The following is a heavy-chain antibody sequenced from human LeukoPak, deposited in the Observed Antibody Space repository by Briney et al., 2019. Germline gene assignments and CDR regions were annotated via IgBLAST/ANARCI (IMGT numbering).Heavy chain of an antibody. V-gene: IGHV4-30-4*01. J-gene: IGHJ5*02. CDR2: IYYSGST. CDR3: ARESIAAAGTEIFDP. D-gene: IGHD6-13*01. Sequence: PSQTLSLTCTVSGGSISSGDYYWSWIRQPPGKGLEWIGYIYYSGSTYYNPSLKSRVTISVDTSKNQFSLKLSSVTAADTAVYYCARESIAAAGTEIFDPWGQGTLVTVSS. CDR1: GGSISSGDYY.